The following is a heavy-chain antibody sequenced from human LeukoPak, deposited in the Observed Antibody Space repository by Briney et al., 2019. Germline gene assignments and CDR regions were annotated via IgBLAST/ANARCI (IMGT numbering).Heavy chain of an antibody. Sequence: SETLSLTCAVYGGSFSGYYWSWIRQPPGKGLEWIGEINHSGSTNYNPSLKSRVTISVDTSKNQFSLKLSSVTAADTAVYYCARGLNYYDSSGYYFDYWGQGTLVTVSS. V-gene: IGHV4-34*01. CDR1: GGSFSGYY. D-gene: IGHD3-22*01. CDR2: INHSGST. CDR3: ARGLNYYDSSGYYFDY. J-gene: IGHJ4*02.